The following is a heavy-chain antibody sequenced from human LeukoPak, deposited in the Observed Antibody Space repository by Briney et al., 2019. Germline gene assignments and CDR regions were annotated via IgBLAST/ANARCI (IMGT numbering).Heavy chain of an antibody. CDR2: IYNRGNA. Sequence: SETLSLTCTVSGGSISSSNYYWAWIRQPPGQGLEWIGSIYNRGNAYYNPSLKSRVTISVDTSKNQFSLSLSSVTAADTAVYYCAREEDRSGDWGQGTLVTVTS. CDR1: GGSISSSNYY. J-gene: IGHJ4*02. D-gene: IGHD3-22*01. CDR3: AREEDRSGD. V-gene: IGHV4-39*07.